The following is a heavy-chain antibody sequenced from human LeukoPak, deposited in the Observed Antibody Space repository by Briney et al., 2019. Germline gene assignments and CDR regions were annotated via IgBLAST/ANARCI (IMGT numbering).Heavy chain of an antibody. Sequence: PSETLSLTCTVSGGSISSYYWSWIRQPPGKGLEGIGYIYTSGSTNYNPSLKSRVTIPVDTSKNQFSLKLSSVTAADTAVYYCARHRYGGNWFDPWGQGTLVTVSS. V-gene: IGHV4-4*09. D-gene: IGHD3-10*01. J-gene: IGHJ5*02. CDR2: IYTSGST. CDR1: GGSISSYY. CDR3: ARHRYGGNWFDP.